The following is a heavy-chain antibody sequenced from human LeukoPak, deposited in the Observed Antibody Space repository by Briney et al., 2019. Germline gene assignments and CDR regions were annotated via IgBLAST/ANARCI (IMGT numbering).Heavy chain of an antibody. CDR3: AKAAKNLLRAAMVNSAFDY. D-gene: IGHD5-18*01. V-gene: IGHV3-30*18. CDR1: GFTFSSYG. J-gene: IGHJ4*02. CDR2: ISYDGSNK. Sequence: GGSLRLSCAASGFTFSSYGMHWVRQAPGKGLEWVAVISYDGSNKYYADSVKGRFTISRDNSKNTLYLQMNSLRAEDPAVYYCAKAAKNLLRAAMVNSAFDYWGQGTLVTVSS.